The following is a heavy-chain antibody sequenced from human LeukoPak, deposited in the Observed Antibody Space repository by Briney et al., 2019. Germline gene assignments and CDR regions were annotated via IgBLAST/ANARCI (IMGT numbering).Heavy chain of an antibody. CDR1: GYTFTSYA. V-gene: IGHV1-3*01. CDR2: INAGSGNT. CDR3: ARGIWSATRVDYYLDN. Sequence: GASVKVSCKASGYTFTSYAMHWVRQAPGQRLEWMGWINAGSGNTKYSQNFQGRVTITRDSSANIVYMDVSSLTSEDTAVYYCARGIWSATRVDYYLDNWGRGTLVTVSS. J-gene: IGHJ4*02. D-gene: IGHD5-24*01.